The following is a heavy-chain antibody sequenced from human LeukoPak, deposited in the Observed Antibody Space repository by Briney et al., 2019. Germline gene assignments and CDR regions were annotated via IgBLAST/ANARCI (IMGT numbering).Heavy chain of an antibody. CDR3: AREALRGVKMRTFDY. Sequence: GASVKVSCKASGYTFTSYGISWVRQAPGQGLEWMGWISAYNGNTNYAQKLQGRVTMTTDTSTSTAYMELRSLRSDDTAVYYCAREALRGVKMRTFDYWGQGTLVTVSS. D-gene: IGHD3-10*01. CDR2: ISAYNGNT. V-gene: IGHV1-18*01. J-gene: IGHJ4*02. CDR1: GYTFTSYG.